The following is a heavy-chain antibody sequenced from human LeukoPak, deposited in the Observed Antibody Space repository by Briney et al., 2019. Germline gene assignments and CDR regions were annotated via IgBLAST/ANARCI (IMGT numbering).Heavy chain of an antibody. Sequence: ASVKVSCKASGYTFTSYGISWVRQAPGQGLEWMGWISAYNGNTNYAQKLQGRVTMTTDTSTSTAYMELRSLRSDDTAVYYCARVNTDCSSTSCYKVDPWGQGTLVTVSS. CDR3: ARVNTDCSSTSCYKVDP. CDR1: GYTFTSYG. D-gene: IGHD2-2*02. V-gene: IGHV1-18*01. J-gene: IGHJ5*02. CDR2: ISAYNGNT.